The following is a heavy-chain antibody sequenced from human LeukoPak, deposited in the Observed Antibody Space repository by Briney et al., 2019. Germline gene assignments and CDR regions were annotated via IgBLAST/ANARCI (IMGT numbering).Heavy chain of an antibody. V-gene: IGHV3-30*18. J-gene: IGHJ4*02. CDR3: AKGLRFLEWLAYFDY. CDR2: ISYDGSNK. CDR1: GFTFSSYG. Sequence: GGSLRLSCAASGFTFSSYGMHWVRQAPGKGLEWVAVISYDGSNKYYADSVKGRFTISRDNSKNTLYLQMNSLRAEDTAVYYCAKGLRFLEWLAYFDYWGQGTLVTVSS. D-gene: IGHD3-3*01.